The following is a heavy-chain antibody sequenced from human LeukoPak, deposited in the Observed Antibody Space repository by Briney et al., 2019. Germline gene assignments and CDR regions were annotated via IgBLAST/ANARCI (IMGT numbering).Heavy chain of an antibody. J-gene: IGHJ3*02. CDR3: ARVGDGLNDAFDI. CDR2: INPNTGGT. D-gene: IGHD5-24*01. V-gene: IGHV1-2*06. Sequence: ASVKVSCKASGYTFTGHLMNWVRQAPGQGLEWMGRINPNTGGTNYAQKFQGRVTMTRDTSISTVYMELNGLRSDDTAVYYCARVGDGLNDAFDIWGQGTMVTVSS. CDR1: GYTFTGHL.